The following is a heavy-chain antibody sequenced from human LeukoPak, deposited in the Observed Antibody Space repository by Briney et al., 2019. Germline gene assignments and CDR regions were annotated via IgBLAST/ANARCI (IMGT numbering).Heavy chain of an antibody. CDR2: INPNSGGT. J-gene: IGHJ5*02. CDR1: GYTFTDYY. V-gene: IGHV1-2*02. D-gene: IGHD2-2*01. Sequence: WASVKVSCKASGYTFTDYYMHWVRQAPGQGLEWMGWINPNSGGTNYAQKFQGRVTMTRDTSISTAYMELSRLRSDDTAVYYCARFPYCSSTSCYPGDWFDPWGQGTLVTVSS. CDR3: ARFPYCSSTSCYPGDWFDP.